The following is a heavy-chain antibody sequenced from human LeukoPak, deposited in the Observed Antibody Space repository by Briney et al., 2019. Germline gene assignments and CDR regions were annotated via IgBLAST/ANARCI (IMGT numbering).Heavy chain of an antibody. D-gene: IGHD5-24*01. Sequence: SETLSLTCTVSGGSISSYYWSWIRQPPGKGLEWIGYIYYSGSTNYNPSLKSRVTISVDTSKNQFSLRLSSVTAADTAVYYCARGDGYNLNWFDPWGQGTLVTVSS. CDR1: GGSISSYY. J-gene: IGHJ5*02. CDR3: ARGDGYNLNWFDP. V-gene: IGHV4-59*01. CDR2: IYYSGST.